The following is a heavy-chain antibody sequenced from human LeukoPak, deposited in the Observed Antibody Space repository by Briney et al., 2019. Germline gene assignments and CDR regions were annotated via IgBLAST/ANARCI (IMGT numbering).Heavy chain of an antibody. CDR1: GGSISSYY. Sequence: SETLSLTCTVSGGSISSYYWSWIRQPPGKGLEWIGYIYYSGSTNYNPSLKSRVTISVDTSKNQFSLKLSSVTAADTAVYYCAGGSLYYFDYWGQGTLVTVSS. D-gene: IGHD4-23*01. CDR3: AGGSLYYFDY. J-gene: IGHJ4*02. V-gene: IGHV4-59*12. CDR2: IYYSGST.